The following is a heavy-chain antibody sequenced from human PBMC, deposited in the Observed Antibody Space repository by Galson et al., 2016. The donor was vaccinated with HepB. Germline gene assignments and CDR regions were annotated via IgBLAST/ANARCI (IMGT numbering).Heavy chain of an antibody. CDR1: GFTVSTNY. D-gene: IGHD6-19*01. Sequence: SLRLSCAASGFTVSTNYMSWVRQAPGKGLEWVSVIYSAGSTYYADSVKGRFTLSRDKSKNTVYLQMKSLTADDTAVYYCAKGAVSDWSGSHFDYWGQGALVTVSS. J-gene: IGHJ4*02. CDR3: AKGAVSDWSGSHFDY. CDR2: IYSAGST. V-gene: IGHV3-53*01.